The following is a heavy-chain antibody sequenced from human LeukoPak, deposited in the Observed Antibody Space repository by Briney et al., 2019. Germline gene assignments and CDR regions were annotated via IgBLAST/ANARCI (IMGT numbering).Heavy chain of an antibody. J-gene: IGHJ6*02. CDR2: ISGSGTVT. D-gene: IGHD6-13*01. CDR1: GFTFSNYA. CDR3: AKGHSSWDYHGMDV. Sequence: GGSLRLYCAPSGFTFSNYAMDWVRRAPGKGLEWVAAISGSGTVTYYVDSVKGRFTISRDNSKKTLNLQMDRLRVVDTAVYYCAKGHSSWDYHGMDVWGQGTTVTVSS. V-gene: IGHV3-23*01.